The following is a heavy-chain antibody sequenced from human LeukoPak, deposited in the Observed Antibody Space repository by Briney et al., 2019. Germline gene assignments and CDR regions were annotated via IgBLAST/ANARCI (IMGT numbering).Heavy chain of an antibody. J-gene: IGHJ5*02. V-gene: IGHV1-3*04. CDR2: INTGNGNT. CDR3: ARDRVVGLAPFDP. D-gene: IGHD2-15*01. Sequence: ASVKASCKASGYTFTDYAMHWVRQAPGQRLEWVGWINTGNGNTRYSEKFQGSVTITMDTSASTAYMELSSLRSEDTAVYYCARDRVVGLAPFDPWGQGPLVTVSS. CDR1: GYTFTDYA.